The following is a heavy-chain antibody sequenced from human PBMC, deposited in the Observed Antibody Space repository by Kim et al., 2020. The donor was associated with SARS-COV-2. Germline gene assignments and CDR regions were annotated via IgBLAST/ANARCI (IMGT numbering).Heavy chain of an antibody. CDR1: GFTFSSYA. Sequence: GGSLRLSCAASGFTFSSYAMHWVRQAPGKGLEWVAVISYDGSNKYYADSVKGRFTISRDNSKNTLYLQMNSLRAEDTAVYYCARGVTTPVLGYSDYWGQGTLVTVSS. CDR3: ARGVTTPVLGYSDY. V-gene: IGHV3-30*04. CDR2: ISYDGSNK. J-gene: IGHJ4*02. D-gene: IGHD4-17*01.